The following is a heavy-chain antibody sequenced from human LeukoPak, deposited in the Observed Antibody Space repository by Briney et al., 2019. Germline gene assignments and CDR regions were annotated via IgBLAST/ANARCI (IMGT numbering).Heavy chain of an antibody. CDR1: GFTFSRYY. CDR3: APPEGYSYEAP. Sequence: GGSLRLSCAASGFTFSRYYMHWVRQAPGKGLVWVSRINSDGRSTTYADSVRGRFTISRDNSKNTLYLQMNSLRAEDTAVYYCAPPEGYSYEAPWGQGTLVTVSS. J-gene: IGHJ5*02. CDR2: INSDGRST. V-gene: IGHV3-74*01. D-gene: IGHD5-18*01.